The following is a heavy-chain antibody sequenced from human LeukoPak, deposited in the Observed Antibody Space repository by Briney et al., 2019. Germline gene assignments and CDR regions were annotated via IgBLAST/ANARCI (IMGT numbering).Heavy chain of an antibody. CDR1: GDSISTYY. CDR2: IHYSGST. D-gene: IGHD6-19*01. CDR3: ARRRVELAGSYFDY. Sequence: PSETLSLTCTVSGDSISTYYWSWIRQPPGKGLEWIGYIHYSGSTRYNPSLKSRVTISVDTSNNQFSLKLSSVTAADTAVYYCARRRVELAGSYFDYWGQGTLVTVSS. J-gene: IGHJ4*02. V-gene: IGHV4-59*08.